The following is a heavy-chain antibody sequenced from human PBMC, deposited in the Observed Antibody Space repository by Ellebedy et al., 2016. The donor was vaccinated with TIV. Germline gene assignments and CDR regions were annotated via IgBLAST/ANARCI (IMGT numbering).Heavy chain of an antibody. D-gene: IGHD1-7*01. J-gene: IGHJ4*02. V-gene: IGHV1-69*04. CDR2: IIPILGIA. CDR1: GGTFSSYA. Sequence: AASVKVSCKASGGTFSSYAISWVRQAPGQGLEWMGRIIPILGIANYAQKFQGRVTITADKSTSTAYTELSSLRSEDTAVYYCARGRGITGTNYDYWGQGTLVTVSS. CDR3: ARGRGITGTNYDY.